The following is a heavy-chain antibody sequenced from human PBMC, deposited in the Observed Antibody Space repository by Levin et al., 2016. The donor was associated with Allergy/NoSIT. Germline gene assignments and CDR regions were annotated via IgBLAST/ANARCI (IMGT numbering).Heavy chain of an antibody. CDR1: GGSISSSSYY. V-gene: IGHV4-39*01. CDR3: ATSGAAAIRYFDY. Sequence: SETLSLTCTVSGGSISSSSYYWGWIRQPPGKGLEWIGSIYYSGSTYYNPSLKSRVTISVDTSKNQFSLKLSSVTAADTAVYYCATSGAAAIRYFDYWGQGTLVTVSS. D-gene: IGHD2-2*02. J-gene: IGHJ4*02. CDR2: IYYSGST.